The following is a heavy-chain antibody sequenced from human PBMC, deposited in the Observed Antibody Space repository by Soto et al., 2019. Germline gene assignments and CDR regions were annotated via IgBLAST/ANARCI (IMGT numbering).Heavy chain of an antibody. CDR1: GYTFTSYA. D-gene: IGHD2-2*01. CDR3: ARDLYCSSTSCHVYGMDV. J-gene: IGHJ6*02. Sequence: GASVKVSCKASGYTFTSYAMHWVRQAPGQRLEWMGWINAGNGNTKYSQKFQGRVTITRDTSASTAYMELSSLRSEDTAVYYCARDLYCSSTSCHVYGMDVWGQGTTVT. V-gene: IGHV1-3*01. CDR2: INAGNGNT.